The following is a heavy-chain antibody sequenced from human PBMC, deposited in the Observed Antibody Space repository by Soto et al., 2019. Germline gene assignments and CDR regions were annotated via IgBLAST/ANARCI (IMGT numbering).Heavy chain of an antibody. CDR3: ATIGDVTFHY. CDR2: TKPDETET. D-gene: IGHD4-4*01. J-gene: IGHJ4*02. CDR1: GLAFSTYW. V-gene: IGHV3-7*02. Sequence: EVQLVESGGGLVQPGGSLRLSGTTSGLAFSTYWMAWVRQAPGKGLEWVGNTKPDETETYYADSVEGRFTISRDNAKSSLYLQMDSLRVEDTAVYSCATIGDVTFHYWGQGTPVTVSS.